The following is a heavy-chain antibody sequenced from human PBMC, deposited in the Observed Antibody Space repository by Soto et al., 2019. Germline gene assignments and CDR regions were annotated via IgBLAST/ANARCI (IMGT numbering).Heavy chain of an antibody. D-gene: IGHD2-15*01. CDR2: IYYSGST. CDR1: GGSISSSSYY. V-gene: IGHV4-39*01. J-gene: IGHJ6*03. CDR3: ATVAAIDYYYYYMDV. Sequence: QLQLQESGPGLVKPSETLSLTCTVSGGSISSSSYYWGWIRQPPGKGLEWIGSIYYSGSTYYNPSRKSRGTMSVDTSKNQFSLKLSSVTAADTAVYYCATVAAIDYYYYYMDVWGKGTTVTVSS.